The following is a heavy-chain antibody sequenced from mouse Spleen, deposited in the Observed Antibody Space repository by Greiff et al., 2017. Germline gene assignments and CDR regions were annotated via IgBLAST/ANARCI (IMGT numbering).Heavy chain of an antibody. D-gene: IGHD2-4*01. CDR3: ARAYDSSFAY. Sequence: EVQLMESGGGLVKPGGSLKLSCAASGFTFSDYGMAWVRQAPGKGPEWVAFISNLAYSIYYADTVTGRFTISRENAKNTLYLEMSSLRSEDTAMYYCARAYDSSFAYWGQGTLVTVSA. J-gene: IGHJ3*01. CDR2: ISNLAYSI. V-gene: IGHV5-15*01. CDR1: GFTFSDYG.